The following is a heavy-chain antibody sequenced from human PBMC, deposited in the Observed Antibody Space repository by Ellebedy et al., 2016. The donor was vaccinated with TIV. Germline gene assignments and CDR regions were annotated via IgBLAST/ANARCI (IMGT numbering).Heavy chain of an antibody. CDR3: AREIRVGASYYYYGMDV. Sequence: GGSLRLXXAASGFTFSSYSMSWVRQAPGKGLEWVSYTSSSSNTIYYADSVKGRFTISRDNAKNSLYLQMNSLRAEDTAVYYCAREIRVGASYYYYGMDVWGQGTTVTVSS. J-gene: IGHJ6*02. CDR2: TSSSSNTI. CDR1: GFTFSSYS. D-gene: IGHD1-26*01. V-gene: IGHV3-48*04.